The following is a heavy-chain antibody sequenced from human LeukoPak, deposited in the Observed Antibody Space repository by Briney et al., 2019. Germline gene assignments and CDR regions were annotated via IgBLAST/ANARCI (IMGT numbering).Heavy chain of an antibody. CDR2: IYYSGSA. CDR1: GGSISSYY. Sequence: SETLSLTCTVSGGSISSYYWSWIRQPPGKGLEWIGYIYYSGSANYNPSLKSRVTISVDTSKNQFSLKLSSVTAADTAVYYCARRTGSHVDYWGQGTLVTVSS. J-gene: IGHJ4*02. V-gene: IGHV4-59*08. CDR3: ARRTGSHVDY. D-gene: IGHD1-26*01.